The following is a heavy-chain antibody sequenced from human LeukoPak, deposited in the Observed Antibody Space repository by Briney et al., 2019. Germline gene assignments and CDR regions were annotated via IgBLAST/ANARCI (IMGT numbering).Heavy chain of an antibody. Sequence: PSETLSLTCTVSGGSISSSSYYWGWIRQPPGKGLEWIGSIYYSGSTNYNPSLKSRVTISVDTSKNQFSLKLSSVTAADTAVYYCARGLGSYGYWYFQHWGQGTLVTVSS. CDR1: GGSISSSSYY. V-gene: IGHV4-39*07. J-gene: IGHJ1*01. CDR2: IYYSGST. CDR3: ARGLGSYGYWYFQH. D-gene: IGHD5-18*01.